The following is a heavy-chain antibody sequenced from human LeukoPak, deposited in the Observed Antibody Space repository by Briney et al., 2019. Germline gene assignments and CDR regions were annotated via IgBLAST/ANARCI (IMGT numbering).Heavy chain of an antibody. V-gene: IGHV3-23*01. D-gene: IGHD1-1*01. J-gene: IGHJ4*02. CDR2: ISGSGGST. CDR1: GFTFSSYG. Sequence: PGGTLRLSCAASGFTFSSYGMSWVRQAPGKGLEWISAISGSGGSTYYADSVKGRLTISRENSKNTLYLQMNSLRDEDTAVYYCAKDSNWAFDYWGQGTLVTVSS. CDR3: AKDSNWAFDY.